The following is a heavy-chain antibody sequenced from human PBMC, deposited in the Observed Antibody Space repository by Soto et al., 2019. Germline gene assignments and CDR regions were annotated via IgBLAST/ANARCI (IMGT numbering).Heavy chain of an antibody. J-gene: IGHJ4*02. V-gene: IGHV4-34*01. D-gene: IGHD6-13*01. CDR1: GGSFSGYY. CDR3: ARGQQPNYFDY. CDR2: INHSGST. Sequence: SETLSLTCAVYGGSFSGYYWSWIRQPPGKGLEWIGEINHSGSTNYNPSLKSRVTISVDTSKNQFSLKLSSVTAADTAVYYCARGQQPNYFDYWGQGTLVTVSS.